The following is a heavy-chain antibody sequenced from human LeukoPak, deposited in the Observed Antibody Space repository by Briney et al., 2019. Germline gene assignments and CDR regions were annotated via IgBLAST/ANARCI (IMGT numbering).Heavy chain of an antibody. CDR3: ARGRGLPVRPPNEGLLDY. D-gene: IGHD6-6*01. CDR1: GFTFSNYW. CDR2: ISGSGVNT. V-gene: IGHV3-23*01. Sequence: PGGSLRLSCAASGFTFSNYWMSWVRQAPGKGLEWVSGISGSGVNTYYANSVKGRFTISRDKLMNTLYLQMNSLRAEDTAVYYCARGRGLPVRPPNEGLLDYWGRGTLVTVSS. J-gene: IGHJ4*02.